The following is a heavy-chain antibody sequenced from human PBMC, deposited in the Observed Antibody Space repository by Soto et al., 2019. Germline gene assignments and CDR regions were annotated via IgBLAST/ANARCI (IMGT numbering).Heavy chain of an antibody. D-gene: IGHD2-2*01. CDR1: GFTFSSYA. Sequence: PGGSLRLSCASSGFTFSSYAMNWVRQAPAKGLEWVALISYDGSNKYYADSVKGRFTIYRDSSKNTLYLKMNSLRAADTAVYYCGRCSSTSCHLGSDYWGQGT. CDR2: ISYDGSNK. V-gene: IGHV3-30-3*01. J-gene: IGHJ4*02. CDR3: GRCSSTSCHLGSDY.